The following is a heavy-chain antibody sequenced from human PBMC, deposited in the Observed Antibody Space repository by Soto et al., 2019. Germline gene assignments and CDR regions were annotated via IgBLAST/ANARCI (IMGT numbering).Heavy chain of an antibody. V-gene: IGHV3-21*02. CDR1: GFTFNSYS. D-gene: IGHD1-1*01. CDR2: ISSGSVYI. CDR3: VRYDAFMAFDL. Sequence: EVELEESGGGLVKPGGSLRLSCAASGFTFNSYSVNWVRQAPGKGLEWVASISSGSVYIDFADSVKGRFTISRNDVTNSVSLQMVSLRVEDTGIYYCVRYDAFMAFDLWDQGTMVTVSS. J-gene: IGHJ3*01.